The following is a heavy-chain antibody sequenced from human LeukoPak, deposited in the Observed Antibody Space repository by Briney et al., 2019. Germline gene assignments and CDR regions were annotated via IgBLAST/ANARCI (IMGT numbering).Heavy chain of an antibody. Sequence: SETLSLTCNVSGGSITNYYWSWIRQPPGKGLEWIGYIYYNGDTNYNPSLKSRVTISLDTSKNQFSLKLTSVTAADTAVYHCVRDGEAPGIYFDLWGQGTPVTVSS. CDR2: IYYNGDT. CDR1: GGSITNYY. J-gene: IGHJ4*02. D-gene: IGHD6-13*01. CDR3: VRDGEAPGIYFDL. V-gene: IGHV4-59*01.